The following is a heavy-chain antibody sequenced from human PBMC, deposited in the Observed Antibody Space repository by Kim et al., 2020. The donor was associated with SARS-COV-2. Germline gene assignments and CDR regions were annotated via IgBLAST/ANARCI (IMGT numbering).Heavy chain of an antibody. CDR1: GFTFSSYS. V-gene: IGHV3-21*01. Sequence: GGSLRLSCAASGFTFSSYSMNWVRQAPGKGLEWVSSISSSSSYIYYADSVKGRFTISRDNAKNSLYLQMNSLRAEDTAVYYCASLGVVVAASRLSSYWGQGTLVTVSS. CDR2: ISSSSSYI. CDR3: ASLGVVVAASRLSSY. D-gene: IGHD2-15*01. J-gene: IGHJ4*02.